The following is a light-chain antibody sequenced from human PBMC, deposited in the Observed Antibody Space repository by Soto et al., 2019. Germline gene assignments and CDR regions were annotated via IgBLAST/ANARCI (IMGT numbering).Light chain of an antibody. J-gene: IGKJ4*01. Sequence: EIVLTQSPGTLSLSPGERATLSCRASQSVSRSYLAWYQQKPGQAPRLLIYGASSRATGIPDRFSGSGSGTDFTLTISRLEPEDFAVYYCHQYDSSLLTFGGGTKVEIK. CDR3: HQYDSSLLT. CDR2: GAS. CDR1: QSVSRSY. V-gene: IGKV3-20*01.